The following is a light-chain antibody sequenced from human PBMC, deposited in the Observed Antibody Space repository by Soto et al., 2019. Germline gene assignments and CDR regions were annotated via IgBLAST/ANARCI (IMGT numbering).Light chain of an antibody. CDR3: QQYYTLPLT. V-gene: IGKV4-1*01. CDR1: QSALDSSANKHY. J-gene: IGKJ4*02. CDR2: WSS. Sequence: DIVMTQSPDYLAVSLGERATINCKSSQSALDSSANKHYLSWYQQKPGQPPKLLIYWSSTRESGVPDRFSGSGSGTDFTLTISSLQAEDVAVYYCQQYYTLPLTFGGGTKVEIK.